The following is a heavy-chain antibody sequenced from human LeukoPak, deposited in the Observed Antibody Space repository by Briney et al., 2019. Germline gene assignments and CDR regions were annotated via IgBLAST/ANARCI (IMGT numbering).Heavy chain of an antibody. CDR2: IYYSGST. CDR1: GGSISSYY. CDR3: ARYGLIRGFEY. Sequence: SETLSLACTVSGGSISSYYWSWIRQPPGKELEWIGYIYYSGSTNYSPSLKSRVTISVDTSKNQFSLKLSSVTAADTAVYYCARYGLIRGFEYWGQGTLVTVSS. V-gene: IGHV4-59*01. D-gene: IGHD3-16*01. J-gene: IGHJ4*02.